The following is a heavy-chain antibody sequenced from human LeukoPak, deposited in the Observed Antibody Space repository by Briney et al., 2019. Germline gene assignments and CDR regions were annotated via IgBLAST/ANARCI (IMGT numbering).Heavy chain of an antibody. CDR3: ARESSVSTNWFDP. V-gene: IGHV4-30-4*01. D-gene: IGHD6-6*01. CDR2: IYYSGST. J-gene: IGHJ5*02. Sequence: SETLSLTCTVSGGSISSGGYYWSWIRQPPGKGLEWIGYIYYSGSTYYNPSPKSRVTISVDTSKNQFSLKLSPVTAADTAVYYCARESSVSTNWFDPWGQGTLVTVSS. CDR1: GGSISSGGYY.